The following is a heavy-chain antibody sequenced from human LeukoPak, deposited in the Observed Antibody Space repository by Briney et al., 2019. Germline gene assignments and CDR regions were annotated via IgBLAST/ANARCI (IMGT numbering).Heavy chain of an antibody. CDR1: GYTFTSYD. Sequence: GASVKVSCKASGYTFTSYDINWVRQATGQGLEWMGWMNPNSGKTGYAQKFQGRVTMTRNTSISTAYMELSSLRSEDTAVYYCARGSRVSTIFRTYWGQGTLVTVSS. J-gene: IGHJ4*02. CDR2: MNPNSGKT. D-gene: IGHD3-9*01. V-gene: IGHV1-8*01. CDR3: ARGSRVSTIFRTY.